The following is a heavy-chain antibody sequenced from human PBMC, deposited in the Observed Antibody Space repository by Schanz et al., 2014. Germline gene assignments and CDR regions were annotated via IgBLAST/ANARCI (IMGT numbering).Heavy chain of an antibody. CDR3: ARGTDWNLHY. V-gene: IGHV3-13*01. D-gene: IGHD1-1*01. J-gene: IGHJ4*02. Sequence: EGQLAESGGGLVQPGGSLRLSCAVSGFTVSSNHMSWVRQAPGKGLEWVSTIGYLGDTYYPDSVKGRFTVSRDSGQNSLYLQMNSLRAGDTAVYYCARGTDWNLHYWGQGALGTVSS. CDR1: GFTVSSNH. CDR2: IGYLGDT.